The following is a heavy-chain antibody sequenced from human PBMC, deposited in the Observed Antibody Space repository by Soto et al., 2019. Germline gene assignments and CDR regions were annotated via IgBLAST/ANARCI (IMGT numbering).Heavy chain of an antibody. CDR3: ARRSYSIGTYYYGMDV. J-gene: IGHJ6*02. CDR1: GYTFTSYA. D-gene: IGHD6-19*01. V-gene: IGHV1-3*01. CDR2: INAGNGNT. Sequence: ASVKVSCKASGYTFTSYAMHWVRQAPGQRLEWMGWINAGNGNTKYSQKFQGRVTITRDTSASTAYMELSSLRSEDTAVYYCARRSYSIGTYYYGMDVWGQGTTVTVS.